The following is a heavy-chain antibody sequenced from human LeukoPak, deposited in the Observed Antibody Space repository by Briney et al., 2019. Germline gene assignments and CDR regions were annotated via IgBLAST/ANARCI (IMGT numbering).Heavy chain of an antibody. CDR2: INHSGST. CDR3: ARGAAGYSYG. J-gene: IGHJ4*02. CDR1: GVSFSGYY. V-gene: IGHV4-34*01. D-gene: IGHD5-18*01. Sequence: SETLSLTCAVYGVSFSGYYWSWIRQPPGKGLEWIGEINHSGSTNYNPALKSRVTISIDTSKNQFSLRLNSVTAADTAAYYCARGAAGYSYGWGQGTLVTVSS.